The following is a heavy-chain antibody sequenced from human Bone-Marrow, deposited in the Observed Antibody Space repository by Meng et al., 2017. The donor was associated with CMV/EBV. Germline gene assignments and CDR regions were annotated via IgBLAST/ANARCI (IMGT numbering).Heavy chain of an antibody. D-gene: IGHD3-10*01. CDR1: GFTFSSYW. J-gene: IGHJ6*02. V-gene: IGHV3-74*01. Sequence: GGSLRLSCAASGFTFSSYWMHWVRQAPGKGLVWVSRINSDGSSTSYADSVKGRFTISRDNAKNTRYLQMNSLRAEDTAVYYCARRSNYYYYGMDVWGQGTTVTVSS. CDR2: INSDGSST. CDR3: ARRSNYYYYGMDV.